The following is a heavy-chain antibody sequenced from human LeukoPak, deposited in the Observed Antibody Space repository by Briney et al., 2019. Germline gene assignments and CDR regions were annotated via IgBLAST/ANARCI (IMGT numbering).Heavy chain of an antibody. CDR1: GYTFTSYA. Sequence: ASVKVSCTASGYTFTSYAMHWVRQAPGQRLEWMGWINAGNGNTKYSQKVQGRVTITRDTSASTAYMELSSLRSEDTAVYYCARSRYLSPNDYWGQGTLVTVSS. J-gene: IGHJ4*02. CDR3: ARSRYLSPNDY. V-gene: IGHV1-3*01. CDR2: INAGNGNT. D-gene: IGHD3-9*01.